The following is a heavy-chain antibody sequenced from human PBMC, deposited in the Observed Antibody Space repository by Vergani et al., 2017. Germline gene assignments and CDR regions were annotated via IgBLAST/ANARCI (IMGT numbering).Heavy chain of an antibody. CDR2: INIGGRT. Sequence: EVQLVESGGGLVQPGGSLRLSCAASSFSVSSHYMTWVRQAPGKGLEWVSTINIGGRTSYADSVKGRLTLTRDDSKNTPHLQMNSLRPEDTAVYYCARGMTTETTDLDGFDIWGQGTMVSVSS. CDR1: SFSVSSHY. J-gene: IGHJ3*02. V-gene: IGHV3-66*02. CDR3: ARGMTTETTDLDGFDI. D-gene: IGHD4-17*01.